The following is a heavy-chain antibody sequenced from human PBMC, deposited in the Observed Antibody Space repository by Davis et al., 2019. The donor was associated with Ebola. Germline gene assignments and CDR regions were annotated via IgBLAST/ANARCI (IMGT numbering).Heavy chain of an antibody. Sequence: GESLKISCAASGFTFSSYWMHWVRQAPGKGLVWVSRINSDGSSTSYADSVKGRFTISRDNAKNKLYLQMNSLRAEDTAVYYCASTTYLRWALLGEVGFDYWGQGTLVTVSS. CDR1: GFTFSSYW. CDR3: ASTTYLRWALLGEVGFDY. J-gene: IGHJ4*02. CDR2: INSDGSST. D-gene: IGHD1-26*01. V-gene: IGHV3-74*01.